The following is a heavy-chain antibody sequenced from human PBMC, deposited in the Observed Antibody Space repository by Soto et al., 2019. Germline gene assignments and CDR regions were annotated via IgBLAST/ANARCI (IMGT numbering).Heavy chain of an antibody. CDR2: ISSSSSYI. V-gene: IGHV3-21*01. D-gene: IGHD4-17*01. Sequence: EVQLVESGGGLVKPGGSLRLSCAASGFTFSSYSMNWVRQAPGKGLEWVSSISSSSSYIYYADSVKGRFTISRDNAKNSLFLQMNSLRAEDTAVYYCARANLATTKRPFDYWGQGTLVTVSS. CDR1: GFTFSSYS. CDR3: ARANLATTKRPFDY. J-gene: IGHJ4*02.